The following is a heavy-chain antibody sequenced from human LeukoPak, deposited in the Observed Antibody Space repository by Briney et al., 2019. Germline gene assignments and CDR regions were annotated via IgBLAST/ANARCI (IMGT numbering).Heavy chain of an antibody. J-gene: IGHJ4*02. Sequence: PGRSLRLSCAASRFTFSNYAMHWVRQAPGKGLEWVAIIWYDGSNKYYADSVKGRFTISRDNSKNTLYLQMNSLRAADTAVYYCARSRVEMATRHFDYWGQGTLVTVSS. V-gene: IGHV3-33*01. CDR3: ARSRVEMATRHFDY. CDR1: RFTFSNYA. CDR2: IWYDGSNK. D-gene: IGHD5-24*01.